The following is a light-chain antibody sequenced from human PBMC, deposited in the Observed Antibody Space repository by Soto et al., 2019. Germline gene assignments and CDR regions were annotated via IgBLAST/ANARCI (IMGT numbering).Light chain of an antibody. CDR1: SSDVGSYNL. J-gene: IGLJ2*01. CDR2: EVS. Sequence: QSALTQPASVSGSPGQSITISCTGTSSDVGSYNLVSWYQQHPGKAPKLMIYEVSKRPSGVSNRFSGSKSGNPASLTISGLQAEDEADYYCCSYAGSSTLVFGGGTKVTVL. V-gene: IGLV2-23*02. CDR3: CSYAGSSTLV.